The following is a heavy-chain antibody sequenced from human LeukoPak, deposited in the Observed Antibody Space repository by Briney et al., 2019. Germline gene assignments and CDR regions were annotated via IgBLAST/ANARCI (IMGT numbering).Heavy chain of an antibody. Sequence: PGRSLRLSCAASGFTFSSYGMHWVRQAPGKGREWVAVIWYEGSNKYYADSVKGRFTISRDNSKNTLYLQMNSLRAEDTAVYYCANPVYSSGWYIDYWGQGTLVTVSS. CDR1: GFTFSSYG. D-gene: IGHD6-19*01. J-gene: IGHJ4*02. CDR3: ANPVYSSGWYIDY. V-gene: IGHV3-33*06. CDR2: IWYEGSNK.